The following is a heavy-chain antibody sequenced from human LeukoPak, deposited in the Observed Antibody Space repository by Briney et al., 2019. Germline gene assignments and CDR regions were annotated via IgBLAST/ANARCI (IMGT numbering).Heavy chain of an antibody. J-gene: IGHJ4*02. D-gene: IGHD2-2*01. CDR2: IYPGDSDT. V-gene: IGHV5-51*01. CDR3: ARHQCSSTSCYLDY. Sequence: GESLKISCKGSGYSFTSYWIGWVRQMPGKGLEWMGIIYPGDSDTRYSPSFQGQVAISADKFISTAYLQWSSLKASDTAMYYCARHQCSSTSCYLDYWGQGTLVTVSS. CDR1: GYSFTSYW.